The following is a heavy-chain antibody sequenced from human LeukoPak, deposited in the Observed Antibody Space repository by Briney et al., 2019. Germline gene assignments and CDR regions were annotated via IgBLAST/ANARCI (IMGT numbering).Heavy chain of an antibody. D-gene: IGHD3-22*01. Sequence: GASVKVSCKVSGYTLTELSMHWVRQAPGKGLEWMGGFDPEDGETIYAQKFQGRVTMTEDTSTDTAYMELSSLRSEDTAVYYCATSRTLKYYYDSSGYQFDYWGQGTLVTVSS. J-gene: IGHJ4*02. CDR2: FDPEDGET. CDR3: ATSRTLKYYYDSSGYQFDY. V-gene: IGHV1-24*01. CDR1: GYTLTELS.